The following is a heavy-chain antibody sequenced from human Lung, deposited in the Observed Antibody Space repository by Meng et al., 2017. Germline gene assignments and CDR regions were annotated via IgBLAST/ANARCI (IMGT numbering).Heavy chain of an antibody. J-gene: IGHJ4*02. CDR1: GGSISSSNYY. Sequence: QVQLQESGPGLVKPSQTLSLTCTGSGGSISSSNYYWSWIRQPPGKGLEWSGHIYNSGSTYYNPSLKSRATISVDTSQNNLSLKLSSVTAADSAVYYCARGPTTMAHDFDYWGQGTLVTVSS. CDR2: IYNSGST. CDR3: ARGPTTMAHDFDY. D-gene: IGHD4-11*01. V-gene: IGHV4-30-4*01.